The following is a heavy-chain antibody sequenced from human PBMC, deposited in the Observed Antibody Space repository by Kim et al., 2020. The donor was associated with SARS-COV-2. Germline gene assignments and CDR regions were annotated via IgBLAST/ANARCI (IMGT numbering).Heavy chain of an antibody. CDR1: GFIFSNFW. Sequence: GGSLRLSCAASGFIFSNFWMHWVRQAPGKGLVWVSRIDSDGTGTIYADSVKGRFTISRDNAKNTLYLQMNSLRAEDTAVYYCARGRYCSSNSCYWGMDVWGQGTTVTVSS. J-gene: IGHJ6*02. CDR3: ARGRYCSSNSCYWGMDV. D-gene: IGHD2-2*01. CDR2: IDSDGTGT. V-gene: IGHV3-74*01.